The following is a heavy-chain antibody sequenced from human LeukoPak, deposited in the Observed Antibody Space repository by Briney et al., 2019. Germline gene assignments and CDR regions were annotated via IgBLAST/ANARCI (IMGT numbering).Heavy chain of an antibody. J-gene: IGHJ3*02. CDR2: FYSGGNT. CDR1: GFTDSSKH. V-gene: IGHV3-66*01. CDR3: ASLRARALDI. Sequence: GVSQRLFCTASGFTDSSKHMMWARRSPGEALEWVSVFYSGGNTYYAGSVKDRFNISTDNSKNTLYLQMNSLRAEDTAVYYCASLRARALDIWGQGTMVTVSS.